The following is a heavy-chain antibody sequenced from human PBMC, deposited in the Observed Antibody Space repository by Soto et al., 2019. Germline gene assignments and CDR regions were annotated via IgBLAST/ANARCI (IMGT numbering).Heavy chain of an antibody. J-gene: IGHJ6*02. V-gene: IGHV1-69*12. D-gene: IGHD1-26*01. CDR3: ERGGSNSGSYYYYYGMDV. CDR1: GGTFSSYA. CDR2: IIPIFGTA. Sequence: QVQLVQSGAAVKKPGSSVKVSCKASGGTFSSYAISWVRQAPGQGLEWMGGIIPIFGTANYAQKFQGRVTITADESTSTDYMELSSLRSEDTAVYCCERGGSNSGSYYYYYGMDVWGQGTTVTVSS.